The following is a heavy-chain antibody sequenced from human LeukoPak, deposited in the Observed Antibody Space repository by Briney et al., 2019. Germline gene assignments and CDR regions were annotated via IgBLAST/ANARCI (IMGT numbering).Heavy chain of an antibody. D-gene: IGHD3-22*01. V-gene: IGHV3-23*01. CDR1: GFTFSSYA. CDR2: ISGSGGST. Sequence: GGSLRLSCAASGFTFSSYAMSWVRQAPGKGLEWVSAISGSGGSTYYADSVKGRFTISRDNSKNTLYLQMNSLRAEDTAVYYCARDTYFYDSSNYFLLYYFDYWGQGTLVTVSS. CDR3: ARDTYFYDSSNYFLLYYFDY. J-gene: IGHJ4*02.